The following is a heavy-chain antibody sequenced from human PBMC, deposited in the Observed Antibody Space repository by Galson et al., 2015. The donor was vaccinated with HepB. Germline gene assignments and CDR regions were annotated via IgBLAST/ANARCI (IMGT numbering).Heavy chain of an antibody. CDR2: ISSSSSTI. D-gene: IGHD1-26*01. V-gene: IGHV3-48*01. CDR1: GFTFSSYS. Sequence: SLRLSCAASGFTFSSYSMNWVRQAPGKGLEWVSYISSSSSTIYYADSVKGRFTISRDNAKNSLYLQMNSLRAEDTAVYYCARRGERYSGSYQAYYYYGMDVWGQGTAVTVSS. J-gene: IGHJ6*02. CDR3: ARRGERYSGSYQAYYYYGMDV.